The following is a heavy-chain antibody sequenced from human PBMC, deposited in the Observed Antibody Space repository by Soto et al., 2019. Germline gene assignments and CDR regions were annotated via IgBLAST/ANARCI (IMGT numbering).Heavy chain of an antibody. Sequence: GGSLRLSCAASGFTFSDYYMSWIRQAPGKGLEWVSYISSSSSYTNYADSVKGRFTNSRDNAKNSLYLQMNSLRAEDTAVYYCARDVMSQHYYDSSGYWGNFDYWGQGTLVTVSS. V-gene: IGHV3-11*06. D-gene: IGHD3-22*01. CDR2: ISSSSSYT. CDR1: GFTFSDYY. CDR3: ARDVMSQHYYDSSGYWGNFDY. J-gene: IGHJ4*02.